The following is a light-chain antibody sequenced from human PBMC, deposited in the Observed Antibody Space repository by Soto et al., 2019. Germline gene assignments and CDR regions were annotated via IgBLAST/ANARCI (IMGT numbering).Light chain of an antibody. CDR3: QQGYITPLT. Sequence: DIQMTQSPSSLSASVGDRVTITCQASQDINNYLNWYQQKPGKAPKLLIYAASSLQSGVPSRFSGSGSGTDFTLTISSLQPEDFATYYCQQGYITPLTFGGGTKVEIK. CDR1: QDINNY. J-gene: IGKJ4*01. CDR2: AAS. V-gene: IGKV1-39*01.